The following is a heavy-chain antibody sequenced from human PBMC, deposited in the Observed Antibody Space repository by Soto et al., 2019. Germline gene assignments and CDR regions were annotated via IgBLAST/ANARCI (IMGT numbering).Heavy chain of an antibody. Sequence: GESLKISCKGPGYSFTSYWIGWVRQMPGKGLEWMGIIYPGDSDTRYSPSFQGQVTISADKSISTAYLQWSSLKASDTAMYYCARQEAAAAGIRAFDIWGQGTMVTVSS. D-gene: IGHD6-13*01. CDR1: GYSFTSYW. J-gene: IGHJ3*02. CDR3: ARQEAAAAGIRAFDI. CDR2: IYPGDSDT. V-gene: IGHV5-51*01.